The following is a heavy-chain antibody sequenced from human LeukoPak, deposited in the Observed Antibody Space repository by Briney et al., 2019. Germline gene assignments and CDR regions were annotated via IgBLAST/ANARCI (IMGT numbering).Heavy chain of an antibody. Sequence: GGSLRLSCAASGFTFSSYAMNWVRQAPGKGPEWASGISGSGSNTYYADSVMGRFTISRDNSKNTLYLQMNSLRAEDTAVYYCAKDVLSGTYYYFDQWGQGTLVTVSS. D-gene: IGHD1-26*01. CDR1: GFTFSSYA. J-gene: IGHJ4*02. CDR3: AKDVLSGTYYYFDQ. V-gene: IGHV3-23*01. CDR2: ISGSGSNT.